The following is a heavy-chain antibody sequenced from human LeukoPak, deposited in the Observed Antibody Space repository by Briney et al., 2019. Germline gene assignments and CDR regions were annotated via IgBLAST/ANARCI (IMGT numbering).Heavy chain of an antibody. Sequence: PRGSLRLSCATSGFTFSSYSMNWVPQAPGKGLELVSSISSSSSYIYYGDSVKGRFTITRDNAKSSLYLQMNSLRCEDTGVYYCARGMDVWGKATTVTDSS. V-gene: IGHV3-21*01. J-gene: IGHJ6*03. CDR1: GFTFSSYS. CDR3: ARGMDV. CDR2: ISSSSSYI.